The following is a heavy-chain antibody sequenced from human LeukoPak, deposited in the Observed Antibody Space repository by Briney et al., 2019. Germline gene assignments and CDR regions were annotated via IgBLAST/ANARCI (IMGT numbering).Heavy chain of an antibody. CDR2: IKQDGSEK. J-gene: IGHJ4*02. D-gene: IGHD4-23*01. CDR1: GFTFSSYW. V-gene: IGHV3-7*01. CDR3: ARVAAGYSVNYFDY. Sequence: GGSLRLSCAASGFTFSSYWMSWVRQAPGKGLEWVANIKQDGSEKYYVDSVKGRFTISRDNVENSLYLQMNSLRDEDTAVYYCARVAAGYSVNYFDYWGQGTLVTVSS.